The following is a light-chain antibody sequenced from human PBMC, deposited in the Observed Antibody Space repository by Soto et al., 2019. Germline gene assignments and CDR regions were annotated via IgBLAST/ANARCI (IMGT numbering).Light chain of an antibody. V-gene: IGLV1-44*01. CDR1: TYNIGRST. CDR2: GNT. J-gene: IGLJ1*01. Sequence: QSALTQPPSASGTPGQRVTISCSGSTYNIGRSTVSWYQQFPGAAPKLLIYGNTQRPLGVPVRFSGSKSDTSASLAISGLQSEDEADYYCATWNDGVFVFGIGTKVTVL. CDR3: ATWNDGVFV.